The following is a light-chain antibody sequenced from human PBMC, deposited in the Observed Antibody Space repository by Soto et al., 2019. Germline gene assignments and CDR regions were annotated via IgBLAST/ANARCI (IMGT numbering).Light chain of an antibody. CDR2: DAS. CDR1: QTIRRW. V-gene: IGKV1-5*01. CDR3: QHYTSNEWT. J-gene: IGKJ1*01. Sequence: DIEMTQSPSTLAASVGDRVTITCRASQTIRRWLAWYQQRPGKAPKVLIYDASTLESGVPARFSGSGSETEFTLTISSRQPEDSADYCCQHYTSNEWTFGQGTKVDIK.